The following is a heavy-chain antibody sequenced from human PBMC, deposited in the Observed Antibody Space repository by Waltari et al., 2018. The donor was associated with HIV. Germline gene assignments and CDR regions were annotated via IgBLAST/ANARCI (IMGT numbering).Heavy chain of an antibody. V-gene: IGHV1-3*01. CDR1: GYTFTTYP. D-gene: IGHD2-15*01. CDR2: IKPFSGKR. Sequence: QVQLVQSGAQVKKPGATLNISCTPSGYTFTTYPVPWLRQTPGQRPEWMGTIKPFSGKRQYSGRFQDRVTITRDTSARTVFLALSALRSDDTAVYYCARGAAARGSSISSRLWAYWGQGTPITVST. J-gene: IGHJ4*02. CDR3: ARGAAARGSSISSRLWAY.